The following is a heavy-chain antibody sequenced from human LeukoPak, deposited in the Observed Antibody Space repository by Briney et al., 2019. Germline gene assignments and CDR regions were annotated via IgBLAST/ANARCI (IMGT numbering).Heavy chain of an antibody. Sequence: SVKVSCKASGGTFSRYAISWVRQAPGQGLEWMGGITPIFGIPNYAQKFQGRVTITADESTSTAYMELSSLRFEDTAVYYCARAGTSGSWFDPWGQGTLVTVSS. CDR2: ITPIFGIP. J-gene: IGHJ5*02. D-gene: IGHD1-14*01. CDR1: GGTFSRYA. CDR3: ARAGTSGSWFDP. V-gene: IGHV1-69*13.